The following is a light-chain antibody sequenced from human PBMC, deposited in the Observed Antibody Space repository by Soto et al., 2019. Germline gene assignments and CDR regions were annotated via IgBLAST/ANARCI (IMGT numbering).Light chain of an antibody. Sequence: VLTESPATLSLSPGARATPSCRASQSIHTSLAWYQQKSGKPPRLVXYDSTLRANGVPDRFGGSRSGTEFTLTINSLEPEDFAAYYCQQRNVWPPITVGQGTRLEIK. V-gene: IGKV3-11*01. CDR2: DST. CDR1: QSIHTS. J-gene: IGKJ5*01. CDR3: QQRNVWPPIT.